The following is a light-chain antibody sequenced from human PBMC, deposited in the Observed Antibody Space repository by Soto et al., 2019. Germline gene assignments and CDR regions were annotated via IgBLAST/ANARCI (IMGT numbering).Light chain of an antibody. Sequence: EVVMTQSPDTLSVSPGERVTLSCRASQSLRSNLAWYQQKPGQAPRLLIYGASTRATVIPARFSGSGSGTEFTLTISSLQSEDFAVYYCQQYNNFWTFGQGTKVEIK. V-gene: IGKV3-15*01. J-gene: IGKJ1*01. CDR2: GAS. CDR3: QQYNNFWT. CDR1: QSLRSN.